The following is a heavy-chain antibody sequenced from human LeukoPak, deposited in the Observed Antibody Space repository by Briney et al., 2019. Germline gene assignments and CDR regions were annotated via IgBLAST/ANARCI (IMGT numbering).Heavy chain of an antibody. CDR3: AKDSDGYGSYFDY. Sequence: PGRSLRLSCAASGFTFSSYGMHWVRQAPGKGLEWVAVISYDGSNKYYADSVKGRFTISRDNSKNTLYLQMNSLRAEDTAVYYCAKDSDGYGSYFDYWGQGTLVTVSS. CDR2: ISYDGSNK. CDR1: GFTFSSYG. D-gene: IGHD3-10*01. J-gene: IGHJ4*02. V-gene: IGHV3-30*18.